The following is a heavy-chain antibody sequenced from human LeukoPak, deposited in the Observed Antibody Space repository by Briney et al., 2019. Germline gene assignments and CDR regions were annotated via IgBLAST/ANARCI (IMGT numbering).Heavy chain of an antibody. CDR2: ISAYNGNT. CDR3: ARDKHNWNYEGWFDP. V-gene: IGHV1-18*01. CDR1: GYTFTSYG. Sequence: ASVKVSCKASGYTFTSYGISWVRQAPGQGLEWMGWISAYNGNTNYAQKLQGRVTMTTDTSTSTAYMELRSLRSDDTAVYYCARDKHNWNYEGWFDPWGQGTLVTASS. J-gene: IGHJ5*02. D-gene: IGHD1-7*01.